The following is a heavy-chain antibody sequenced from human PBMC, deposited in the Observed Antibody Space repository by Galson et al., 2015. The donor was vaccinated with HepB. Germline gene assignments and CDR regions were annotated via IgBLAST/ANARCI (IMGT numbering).Heavy chain of an antibody. V-gene: IGHV4-34*01. D-gene: IGHD3-10*01. Sequence: LSLTCAVYGGSFSGYYWSWIRQPPGKGLEWIGEINHSGSTNYNPSLKSRVTISVDTSKNQFSLKLSSVTAADTAVYYCARNRWFGELFFDYWGQGTLVTVSS. CDR2: INHSGST. CDR1: GGSFSGYY. CDR3: ARNRWFGELFFDY. J-gene: IGHJ4*02.